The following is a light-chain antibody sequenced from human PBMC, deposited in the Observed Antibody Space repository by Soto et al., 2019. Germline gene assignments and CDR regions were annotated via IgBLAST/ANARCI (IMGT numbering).Light chain of an antibody. Sequence: DIQLTQSPSFLSASVVDRVTITCRASQGLSSYLAWYQQKPGKAPNLLIYAAFTLQSGVPSRFSGSGSGTEFTLTICSLQPEDFAPYYCQQLTSYPITFRQGTRLEIK. CDR1: QGLSSY. CDR2: AAF. V-gene: IGKV1-9*01. J-gene: IGKJ5*01. CDR3: QQLTSYPIT.